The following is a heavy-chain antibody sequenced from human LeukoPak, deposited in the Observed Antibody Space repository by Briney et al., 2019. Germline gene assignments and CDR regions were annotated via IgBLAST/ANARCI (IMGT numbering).Heavy chain of an antibody. D-gene: IGHD6-13*01. J-gene: IGHJ4*02. CDR3: AKDGRVAAAAYYFDY. Sequence: GRSLRLSCAASGFTFSSHGMHWVRQAPGRGLEWVAVIANDGRDKKYADSVKGRFTIPRDNSKNTLYLQMNSLRAEDTAVYFCAKDGRVAAAAYYFDYWGQGTLATVSS. CDR2: IANDGRDK. V-gene: IGHV3-30*18. CDR1: GFTFSSHG.